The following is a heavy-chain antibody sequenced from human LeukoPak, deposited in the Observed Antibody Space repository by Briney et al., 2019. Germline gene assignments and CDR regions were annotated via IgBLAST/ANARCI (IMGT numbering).Heavy chain of an antibody. Sequence: SETLSLTCTVSGGSISSGSYYWSWLRQPAGKGLEWIGRIYTSGSTNYNPSLKSRVTMSVDTSKNQFSLKLSSVTAADKAVYYCAGGSRWYFCDDYWGQETLVTVSS. CDR1: GGSISSGSYY. CDR2: IYTSGST. D-gene: IGHD6-19*01. V-gene: IGHV4-61*02. J-gene: IGHJ4*02. CDR3: AGGSRWYFCDDY.